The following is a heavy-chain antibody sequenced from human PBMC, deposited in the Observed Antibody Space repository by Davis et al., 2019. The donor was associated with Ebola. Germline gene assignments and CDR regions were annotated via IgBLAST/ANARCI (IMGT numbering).Heavy chain of an antibody. Sequence: MPSETLSLTCSVSGGSVGSDYWSWIRQSPGKGLEWIAFISNGGRTIYNPSLKSRVTISVDTSKNQFSLKLSSVTAADTAVYYCARAVAGSSWYGFDSWGQGTLVTVSS. CDR1: GGSVGSDY. CDR2: ISNGGRT. D-gene: IGHD6-13*01. CDR3: ARAVAGSSWYGFDS. V-gene: IGHV4-59*02. J-gene: IGHJ4*02.